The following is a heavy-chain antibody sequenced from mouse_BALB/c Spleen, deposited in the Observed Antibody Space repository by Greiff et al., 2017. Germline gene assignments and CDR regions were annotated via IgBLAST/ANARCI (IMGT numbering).Heavy chain of an antibody. V-gene: IGHV5-17*02. CDR2: ISSGSSTI. D-gene: IGHD2-1*01. CDR1: GFTFSSFG. Sequence: EVQVVESGGGLVQPGGSRKLSCAASGFTFSSFGMHWVRQAPEKGLEWVAYISSGSSTIYYADTVKGRFTISRDNPKNTLFLQMTSLRSEDTAMYYCARGNCVSWFAYWGQGTLVTVSA. J-gene: IGHJ3*01. CDR3: ARGNCVSWFAY.